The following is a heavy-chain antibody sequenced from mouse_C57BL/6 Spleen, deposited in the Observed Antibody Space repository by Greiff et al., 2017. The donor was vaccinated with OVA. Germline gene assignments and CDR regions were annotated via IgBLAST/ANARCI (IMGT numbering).Heavy chain of an antibody. J-gene: IGHJ2*01. Sequence: QVQLQQSGAELVRPGTSVKLSCKASGYTFTSYWMHWVKQRPGQGLEWIGVIDPSDSYTNYNQKFKGKAPLTVDTSSSTAYIQLSSLTSETYSVYYCAIKYYGSGYYFDYWGQGTTLTVSS. CDR2: IDPSDSYT. CDR1: GYTFTSYW. D-gene: IGHD1-1*01. V-gene: IGHV1-59*01. CDR3: AIKYYGSGYYFDY.